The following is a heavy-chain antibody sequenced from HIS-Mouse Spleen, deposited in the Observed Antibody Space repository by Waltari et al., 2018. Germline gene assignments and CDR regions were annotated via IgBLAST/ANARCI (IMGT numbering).Heavy chain of an antibody. Sequence: QLQLQESGPGLVKPSEPLSLTCTVPGGSISSSSYYWGWLRQPPGKGLEWIGSIYYSGSTYYNPSLKSRVTISVDTSKNQFSLKLSSVTAADTAVYYCARHEGQQLVTSLFDYWGQGTLVTVSS. V-gene: IGHV4-39*01. CDR1: GGSISSSSYY. D-gene: IGHD6-13*01. CDR3: ARHEGQQLVTSLFDY. J-gene: IGHJ4*01. CDR2: IYYSGST.